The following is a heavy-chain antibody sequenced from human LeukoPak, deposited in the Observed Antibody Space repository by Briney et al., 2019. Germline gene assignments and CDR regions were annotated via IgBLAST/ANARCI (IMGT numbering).Heavy chain of an antibody. J-gene: IGHJ6*03. Sequence: GGSLRLSCAASGFTFSSYAMSGVRQAPGKGLEWVSAISGSGGSTYYADSVKGRFTISRDNSKNTLYLQMNSLRAEDTAVYYCASDTVTTYYYYYMDVWGKGTTVTVSS. CDR2: ISGSGGST. CDR1: GFTFSSYA. D-gene: IGHD4-11*01. CDR3: ASDTVTTYYYYYMDV. V-gene: IGHV3-23*01.